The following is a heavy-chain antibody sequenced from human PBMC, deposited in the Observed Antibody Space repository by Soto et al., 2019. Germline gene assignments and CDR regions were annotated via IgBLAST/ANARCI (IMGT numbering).Heavy chain of an antibody. CDR1: NDSISRDNW. V-gene: IGHV4-4*02. CDR2: IFHSGSS. Sequence: HVHLHESGPVLVKPSETLSLTCSVSNDSISRDNWCIWVLKPPGKLLEWIGEIFHSGSSNNTPSPKSLVIMSVDNAQNEFSLKLSSVTAADTAVYYCARRLFVRGTMGYYDYWGQGTLVTVSS. J-gene: IGHJ4*02. D-gene: IGHD3-10*02. CDR3: ARRLFVRGTMGYYDY.